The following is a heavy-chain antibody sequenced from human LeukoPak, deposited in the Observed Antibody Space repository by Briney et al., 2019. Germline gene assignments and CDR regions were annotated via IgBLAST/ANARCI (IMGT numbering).Heavy chain of an antibody. Sequence: SETLSLTCTVSGGSISSYYWSWIRQPPGKGLEWIGYIYYSGSTNYNPSLKSRVTISVDTSKNQFSLKLSSVTAADTAVYYCATSFSGWGAFDIWGQGTMVTVSS. D-gene: IGHD6-19*01. J-gene: IGHJ3*02. V-gene: IGHV4-59*12. CDR1: GGSISSYY. CDR2: IYYSGST. CDR3: ATSFSGWGAFDI.